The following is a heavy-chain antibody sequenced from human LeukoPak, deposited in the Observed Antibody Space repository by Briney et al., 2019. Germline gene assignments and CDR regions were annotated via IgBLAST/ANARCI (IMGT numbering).Heavy chain of an antibody. V-gene: IGHV3-23*01. D-gene: IGHD2-21*02. J-gene: IGHJ4*02. Sequence: GGSLRLSCAASGFTFGTYAMNWVRQAPGKGLEWVSGISGSGGTTYYADSVQGRFTISRDNSKKTVFLQMNSLRAEDTAVYYCAKGDAVTAIFPLDYWGQGTLVIVSS. CDR3: AKGDAVTAIFPLDY. CDR1: GFTFGTYA. CDR2: ISGSGGTT.